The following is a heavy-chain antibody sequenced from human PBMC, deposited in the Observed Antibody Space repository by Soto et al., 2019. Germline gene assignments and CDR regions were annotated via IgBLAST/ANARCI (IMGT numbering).Heavy chain of an antibody. J-gene: IGHJ4*02. Sequence: SETLSLTCTVSGGSIGTYYWSWIRQPPGKGLEWIGYIYYRGNTNYNPSLKSRVTISLDTPKNQFSLKLSSVTASDTAVYYFARHPGYYDILTGYTTYYFDYWGQGILVTVSS. CDR3: ARHPGYYDILTGYTTYYFDY. V-gene: IGHV4-59*08. CDR1: GGSIGTYY. D-gene: IGHD3-9*01. CDR2: IYYRGNT.